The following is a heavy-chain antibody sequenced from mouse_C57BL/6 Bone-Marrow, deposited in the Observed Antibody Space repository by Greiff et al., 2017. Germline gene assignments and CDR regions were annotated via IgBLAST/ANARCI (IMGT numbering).Heavy chain of an antibody. D-gene: IGHD1-1*01. CDR3: VRHHTTVVAPYAMDY. V-gene: IGHV10-1*01. CDR1: GFSFNTYA. Sequence: DVQLVESGGGLVQPKGSLKLSCAASGFSFNTYAMNWVRQAPGKGLEWVARIRSKSNNYATYYADSVKDRFTISRDDSESMLYLQMNNLKTEDTDRYSCVRHHTTVVAPYAMDYWGQGTSVTVSS. J-gene: IGHJ4*01. CDR2: IRSKSNNYAT.